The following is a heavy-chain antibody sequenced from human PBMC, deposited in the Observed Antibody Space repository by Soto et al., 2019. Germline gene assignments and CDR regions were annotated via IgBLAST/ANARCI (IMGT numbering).Heavy chain of an antibody. D-gene: IGHD4-17*01. Sequence: SETLSLTCSVSGGSVSNKTYYWSWIRQPPGKRLEWIGYVYYSGTTNYNPSLKSRVTISVDLSKNQFSLRLSSVTTADTALYYCARTTAVPNTPRSGYFFDYWGQGTLVTV. V-gene: IGHV4-61*01. CDR3: ARTTAVPNTPRSGYFFDY. CDR1: GGSVSNKTYY. J-gene: IGHJ4*02. CDR2: VYYSGTT.